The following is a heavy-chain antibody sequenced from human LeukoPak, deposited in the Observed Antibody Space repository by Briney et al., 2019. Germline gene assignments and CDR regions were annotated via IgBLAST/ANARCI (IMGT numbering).Heavy chain of an antibody. V-gene: IGHV3-74*01. CDR2: IHSDGTTT. Sequence: PGGSLRLSCAASGFTFSNHWMHWVRQPPGKGLVSVSRIHSDGTTTTYADSAKGRFTISRDNAKNTLYLQMSSLRAEDTAVYYCVRGTTAWNGMDVWGQGTTVTVSS. CDR3: VRGTTAWNGMDV. CDR1: GFTFSNHW. D-gene: IGHD2-2*01. J-gene: IGHJ6*02.